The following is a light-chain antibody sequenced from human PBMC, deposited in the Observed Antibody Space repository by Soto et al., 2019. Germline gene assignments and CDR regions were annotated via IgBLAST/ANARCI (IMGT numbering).Light chain of an antibody. V-gene: IGKV1-39*01. CDR1: QTISTY. Sequence: DIQMTQSPSSLFASVGDRVTITCWTSQTISTYLNWYQHKPGKAPEVLIYAASNLQSGVPSRFSGSGSGTDFTLTIRSLQPADSATYYCQQSYRTPITFGQGTRLEIK. CDR2: AAS. CDR3: QQSYRTPIT. J-gene: IGKJ5*01.